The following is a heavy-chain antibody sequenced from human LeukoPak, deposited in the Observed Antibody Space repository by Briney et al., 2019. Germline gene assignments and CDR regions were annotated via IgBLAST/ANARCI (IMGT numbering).Heavy chain of an antibody. CDR2: IYYSGST. CDR3: ARNPRQQLVQH. J-gene: IGHJ1*01. V-gene: IGHV4-59*12. CDR1: GGSISSYS. Sequence: SETLSLTCTVSGGSISSYSWSWIRQPPGKGLEWIGYIYYSGSTNYDPSLKSRVTISVDTSKNQFSLKLSSVTAADTAVYYCARNPRQQLVQHWGQGTLVTVSS. D-gene: IGHD6-13*01.